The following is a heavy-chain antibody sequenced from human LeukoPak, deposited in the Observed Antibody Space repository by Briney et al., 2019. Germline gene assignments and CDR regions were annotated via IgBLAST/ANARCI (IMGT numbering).Heavy chain of an antibody. D-gene: IGHD3-16*01. CDR2: INPNSGGT. CDR3: AREQIGAHPLSPKQGNWFDP. J-gene: IGHJ5*02. V-gene: IGHV1-2*02. Sequence: ASVKVSCKASGYTFTGYYMHWVRQAPGQGLEWMGWINPNSGGTNYAQKFQGRVTMTRDTSISTAYMELSRLRSDDTAVYYCAREQIGAHPLSPKQGNWFDPWGQGTLVTVSS. CDR1: GYTFTGYY.